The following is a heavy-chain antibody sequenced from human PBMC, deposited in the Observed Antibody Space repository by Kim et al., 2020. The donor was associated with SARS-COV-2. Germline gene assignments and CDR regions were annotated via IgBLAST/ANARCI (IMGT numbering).Heavy chain of an antibody. J-gene: IGHJ4*02. CDR1: GGSFSGYY. V-gene: IGHV4-34*01. D-gene: IGHD3-9*01. CDR2: INHSGST. Sequence: SETLSLTCAVYGGSFSGYYWSWIRQPPGKGLEWIGEINHSGSTTYNPSLKSRVTISVHTSKNQFSLKLSSVTAADTAVYYCARVVGLVSDYWGQGTLVTVSS. CDR3: ARVVGLVSDY.